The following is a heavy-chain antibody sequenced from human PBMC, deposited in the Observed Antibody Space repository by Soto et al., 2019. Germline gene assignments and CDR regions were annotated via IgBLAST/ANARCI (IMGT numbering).Heavy chain of an antibody. CDR1: GGTFSSYT. V-gene: IGHV1-69*02. D-gene: IGHD4-17*01. Sequence: QVQLVQSGAEVKKPGSSVKVSCKASGGTFSSYTISRVRQAPGQGLEWMGRIIPILGIANYAQKFQGRVTITADKSTSTAYMELSSLRSEDTAVYYCARFGDYGDYDRHAFDIWGQGTMVTVSS. CDR3: ARFGDYGDYDRHAFDI. CDR2: IIPILGIA. J-gene: IGHJ3*02.